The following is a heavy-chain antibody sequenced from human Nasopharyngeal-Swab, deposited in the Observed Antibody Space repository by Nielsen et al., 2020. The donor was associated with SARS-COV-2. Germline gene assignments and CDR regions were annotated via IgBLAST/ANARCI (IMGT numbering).Heavy chain of an antibody. J-gene: IGHJ6*02. CDR3: ARAGRVGDAYTGLDV. Sequence: SETLSLTCAVYGGSLSGFYWNWIRQPPGRGLEWIGEINHNERTNYNPSLKSRITLSVDTSNKQVSLKMRSVTAADTAVYYCARAGRVGDAYTGLDVWGQGTTVTVSS. CDR1: GGSLSGFY. D-gene: IGHD5-24*01. V-gene: IGHV4-34*01. CDR2: INHNERT.